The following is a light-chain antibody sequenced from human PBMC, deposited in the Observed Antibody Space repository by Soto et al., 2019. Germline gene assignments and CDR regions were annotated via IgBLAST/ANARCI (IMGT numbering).Light chain of an antibody. CDR2: ATS. CDR1: QGISRF. V-gene: IGKV1-9*01. J-gene: IGKJ4*01. CDR3: QQVRSYPLN. Sequence: DIQLTQSPSFLSASVGDRVTITCRAGQGISRFLAWYQQKPGKAPNFLIYATSTLQSGVPSRFSGSGSGTEFTLPISCLQPEDFATYYWQQVRSYPLNFGAHTQVEI.